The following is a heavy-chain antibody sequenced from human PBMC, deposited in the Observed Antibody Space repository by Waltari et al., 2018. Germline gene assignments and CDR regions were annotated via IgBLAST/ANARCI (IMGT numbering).Heavy chain of an antibody. Sequence: QVQLVQSGAEVKKPGASVKVSCKASGYTFTSYAMHWVRQAPGQRLEWMGWINAGNGNTKYAQKFQGRVTITRDTSASTAYMELSSLRSEDTAVYDCARAGAPPVSGIDYWGQGTLVTVSS. D-gene: IGHD1-1*01. CDR3: ARAGAPPVSGIDY. CDR1: GYTFTSYA. CDR2: INAGNGNT. J-gene: IGHJ4*02. V-gene: IGHV1-3*01.